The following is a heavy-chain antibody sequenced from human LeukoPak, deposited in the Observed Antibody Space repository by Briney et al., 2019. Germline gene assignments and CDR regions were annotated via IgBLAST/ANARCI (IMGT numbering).Heavy chain of an antibody. Sequence: PSGTLSLTCAVSGGSISSSNYYWGWIRQPPGKGLEWIACIYYSGSTYYNASLKSRVTLSVDTSKNQFSLRLSSVTAADTAVYYCARDRYYYGSGTLIFDYWGQGTLVTVSS. CDR3: ARDRYYYGSGTLIFDY. CDR2: IYYSGST. D-gene: IGHD3-10*01. CDR1: GGSISSSNYY. V-gene: IGHV4-39*07. J-gene: IGHJ4*02.